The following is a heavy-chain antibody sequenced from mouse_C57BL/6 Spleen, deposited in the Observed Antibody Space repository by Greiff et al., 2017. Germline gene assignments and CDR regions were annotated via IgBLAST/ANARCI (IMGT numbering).Heavy chain of an antibody. V-gene: IGHV5-4*01. CDR2: ISDGGSYT. CDR3: DRTGYYGSSYNAMDY. D-gene: IGHD1-1*01. J-gene: IGHJ4*01. CDR1: GFTFSSYA. Sequence: EVQLVESGAGLVKPGGSLKLSCAASGFTFSSYAMSWVRQTPEKRLEWVATISDGGSYTYYPDNVKGRVTISRDKAKNNLYLQMSHLKSEDTAMYYGDRTGYYGSSYNAMDYWGQGTSVTVSS.